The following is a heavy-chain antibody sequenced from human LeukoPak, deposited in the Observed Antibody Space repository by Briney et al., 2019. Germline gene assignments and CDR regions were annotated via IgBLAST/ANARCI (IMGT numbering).Heavy chain of an antibody. D-gene: IGHD6-19*01. CDR1: GGSISSGGYY. CDR3: ARVVGPVGFVVSDKYSSGWGDAFDI. Sequence: TLSLTCTVSGGSISSGGYYWSWLRQHPGKGLEWIGYIYYSGSTYYNPSLKSRVTISVDTSKNQFSLKLSSVTAADTAVYYCARVVGPVGFVVSDKYSSGWGDAFDIWGQGTMVTVSS. J-gene: IGHJ3*02. V-gene: IGHV4-31*03. CDR2: IYYSGST.